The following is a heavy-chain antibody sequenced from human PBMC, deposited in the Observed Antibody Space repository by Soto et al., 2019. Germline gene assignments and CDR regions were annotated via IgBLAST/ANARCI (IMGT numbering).Heavy chain of an antibody. CDR2: IYSGGST. D-gene: IGHD3-16*02. CDR1: GFTVSSNY. J-gene: IGHJ5*02. CDR3: ARQPRLSTHWFDP. Sequence: GGSLRLSCAASGFTVSSNYMSWVRQAPGKGLEWVSVIYSGGSTYYADSVKGRFTISRDNSKNTLYLQMNSLRAEDTAVYYCARQPRLSTHWFDPWGQGTLVTVSS. V-gene: IGHV3-66*04.